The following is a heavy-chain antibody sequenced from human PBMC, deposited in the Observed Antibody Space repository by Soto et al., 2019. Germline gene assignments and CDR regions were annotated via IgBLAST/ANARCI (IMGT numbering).Heavy chain of an antibody. CDR3: ARDFIPVRWLVRNDAFDI. CDR1: GYTFTSYG. D-gene: IGHD2-21*01. CDR2: ISAYNGNT. J-gene: IGHJ3*02. Sequence: ASVKVSCKASGYTFTSYGISWVRQAPGQGLEWMGWISAYNGNTNYAQKLQGRVTMTTDTSTSTAYMELRSLRSDDTAVYYCARDFIPVRWLVRNDAFDIWGQGTMVTVSS. V-gene: IGHV1-18*01.